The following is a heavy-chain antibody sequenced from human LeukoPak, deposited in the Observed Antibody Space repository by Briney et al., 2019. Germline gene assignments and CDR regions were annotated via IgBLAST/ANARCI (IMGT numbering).Heavy chain of an antibody. V-gene: IGHV3-13*01. J-gene: IGHJ4*02. CDR2: IGTVADT. D-gene: IGHD3-10*01. Sequence: GGSLRLSCAASGFTFSRYDMHWVRQVTGKGLEWVSGIGTVADTFYPDSVKGRFTISRDNAKNSIYLQMNSLRAGDTAVYYCARTRTTPGVRGLQMRYFDYWGQGTLVTVSS. CDR3: ARTRTTPGVRGLQMRYFDY. CDR1: GFTFSRYD.